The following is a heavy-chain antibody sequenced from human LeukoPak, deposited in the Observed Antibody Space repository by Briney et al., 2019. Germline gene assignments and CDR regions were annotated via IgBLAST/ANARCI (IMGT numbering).Heavy chain of an antibody. Sequence: GGSLRLSCAASGFTVSSNYMSWVRQAPGKGLEWVSVIYSGGSTYYADSVKGRFTVSRDNSKNTLYLQMNNLRADDTAVYYCTKEGYAGRPGYWGQGTLVTVSS. D-gene: IGHD2-2*01. J-gene: IGHJ4*02. CDR3: TKEGYAGRPGY. CDR2: IYSGGST. V-gene: IGHV3-53*01. CDR1: GFTVSSNY.